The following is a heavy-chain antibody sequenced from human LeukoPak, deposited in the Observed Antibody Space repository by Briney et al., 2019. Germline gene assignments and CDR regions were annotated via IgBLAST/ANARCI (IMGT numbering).Heavy chain of an antibody. J-gene: IGHJ4*02. D-gene: IGHD1-14*01. Sequence: GGSLRLSCAASGFTFSSYWMSWVRQAPGKGLEWVSVIYSGGSTYYADSVKGRFTISRDNSKNTLYLQMNSLRAEDTAVYYCARDLGKPNDYWGQGTLVTVPS. CDR3: ARDLGKPNDY. CDR1: GFTFSSYW. V-gene: IGHV3-53*01. CDR2: IYSGGST.